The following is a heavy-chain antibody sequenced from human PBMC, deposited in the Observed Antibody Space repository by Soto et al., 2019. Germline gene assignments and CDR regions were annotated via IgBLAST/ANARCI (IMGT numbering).Heavy chain of an antibody. CDR3: ARRGYCSSTSCRGAFDI. CDR1: GYSFTSYW. V-gene: IGHV5-51*01. J-gene: IGHJ3*02. D-gene: IGHD2-2*01. CDR2: IYPGDSDT. Sequence: PGQSLKVSCKGSGYSFTSYWIGWVRQMPGKGLEWMGIIYPGDSDTRYSPSFQGQVTISADKSISTAYLQWSSLKASDTAMYYCARRGYCSSTSCRGAFDIWGQGTMDTGSS.